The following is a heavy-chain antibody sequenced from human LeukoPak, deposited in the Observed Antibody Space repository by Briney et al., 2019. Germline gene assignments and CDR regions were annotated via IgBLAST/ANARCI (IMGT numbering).Heavy chain of an antibody. J-gene: IGHJ6*03. CDR2: FYTSGIT. CDR1: GYSISSSYY. D-gene: IGHD3-9*01. Sequence: YPSETLSLTCAVSGYSISSSYYWSWIRQPAGKGLEWIGRFYTSGITNYNPSLKSRITMSVDTSKNQFSLKLTSVTAADTAVYYCARHNGFDRGYYYYMDVWGKGTTVTVSS. CDR3: ARHNGFDRGYYYYMDV. V-gene: IGHV4-4*07.